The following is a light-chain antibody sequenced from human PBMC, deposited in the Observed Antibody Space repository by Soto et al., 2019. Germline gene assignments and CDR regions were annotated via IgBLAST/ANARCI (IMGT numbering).Light chain of an antibody. CDR3: QQPNSIPRT. CDR2: AAS. CDR1: QGISSL. V-gene: IGKV1-12*01. J-gene: IGKJ1*01. Sequence: DIQMTQSPSSVSSSVGDRVTITCRASQGISSLLAWYQQKPGKAPKLLIYAASSMQSGVPSRFSGSGSGTDFTLTFSSPTTEDFSTYYCQQPNSIPRTFEQGTKVEIQ.